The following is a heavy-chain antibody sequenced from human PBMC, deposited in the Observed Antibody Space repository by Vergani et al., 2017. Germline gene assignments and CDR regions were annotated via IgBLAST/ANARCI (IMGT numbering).Heavy chain of an antibody. Sequence: QVQLVQSGAEVKKPGASVKVSCKASGYTFTGYYMHWVRQAPGQGLEWMGWINPNSGGTNYAQKFQGRVTMTRDTSISTAYMELSRLGSDDTAVYYCARVDCTNGVCYTEYFQHWGQGTLVTVSS. CDR3: ARVDCTNGVCYTEYFQH. D-gene: IGHD2-8*01. CDR1: GYTFTGYY. CDR2: INPNSGGT. J-gene: IGHJ1*01. V-gene: IGHV1-2*02.